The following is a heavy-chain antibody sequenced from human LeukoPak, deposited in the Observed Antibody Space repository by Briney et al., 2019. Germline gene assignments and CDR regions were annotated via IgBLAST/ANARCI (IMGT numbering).Heavy chain of an antibody. Sequence: PGGSLRPSCAASGFTFDDYGMSWVRQAPGKGLEWVSGINWNGGSTGYADSVKGRFTISRDNSKNTLYLQMNSLRAEDTAVYYCAVVPAANDAFDIWGQGTMVTVSS. D-gene: IGHD2-2*01. V-gene: IGHV3-20*04. CDR1: GFTFDDYG. CDR2: INWNGGST. J-gene: IGHJ3*02. CDR3: AVVPAANDAFDI.